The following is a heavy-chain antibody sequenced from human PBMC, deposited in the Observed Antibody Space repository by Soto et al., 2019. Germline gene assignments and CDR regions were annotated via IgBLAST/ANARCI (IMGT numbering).Heavy chain of an antibody. Sequence: SGNVSYEASGGTFGRDSITWGRQAPGQGLEWVGRIIPIFGTTNYAQNLQGRVTISADKSTLTSYMELHSLTSDDTALYYCARDRTDSGYYTNWLDPWGQGTQVTVSS. CDR2: IIPIFGTT. CDR1: GGTFGRDS. D-gene: IGHD3-22*01. CDR3: ARDRTDSGYYTNWLDP. J-gene: IGHJ5*02. V-gene: IGHV1-69*06.